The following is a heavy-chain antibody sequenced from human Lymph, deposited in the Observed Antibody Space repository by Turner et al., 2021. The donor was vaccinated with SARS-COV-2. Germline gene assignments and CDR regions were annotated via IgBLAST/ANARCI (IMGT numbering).Heavy chain of an antibody. D-gene: IGHD3-3*01. CDR1: GYSFTTYW. J-gene: IGHJ4*02. V-gene: IGHV5-51*01. CDR3: ARREWGGSLGHIDY. Sequence: EVQLVQSGAEVKKPGESLKISCRPSGYSFTTYWLGWVRQMPGKGLEWRGIIYPGGSDTRYSPSFQGQVTISADKSISTAYLQWSSLKASDTAMYYCARREWGGSLGHIDYWGQGTLVTVSS. CDR2: IYPGGSDT.